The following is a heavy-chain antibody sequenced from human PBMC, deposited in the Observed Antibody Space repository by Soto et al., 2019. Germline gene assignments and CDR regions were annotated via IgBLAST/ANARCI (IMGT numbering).Heavy chain of an antibody. CDR1: GFTFSSYG. V-gene: IGHV3-33*01. J-gene: IGHJ4*02. Sequence: GGSLRLSCAASGFTFSSYGMHWVRQAPCKGLEWVAVIWYDGSNKYYADSVKGRFTISRDNSKNTLYLQMNSLRAEDTAVYYCARAGSVEYCSGGSCYFDYWGQGTLVTVSS. CDR3: ARAGSVEYCSGGSCYFDY. CDR2: IWYDGSNK. D-gene: IGHD2-15*01.